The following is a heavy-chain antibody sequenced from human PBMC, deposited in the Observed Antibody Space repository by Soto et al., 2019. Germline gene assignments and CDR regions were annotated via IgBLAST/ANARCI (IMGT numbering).Heavy chain of an antibody. Sequence: SVKVSCKASGGTFSSYAISWVRQAPGQGLEWMGGIIPIVGTANYAQKFQGRVTITADESTSTAYMELSSLRSEDTAVYYCARLRKNYDSSGYYYFDYWGQGTLVTVSS. D-gene: IGHD3-22*01. J-gene: IGHJ4*02. CDR1: GGTFSSYA. CDR3: ARLRKNYDSSGYYYFDY. V-gene: IGHV1-69*13. CDR2: IIPIVGTA.